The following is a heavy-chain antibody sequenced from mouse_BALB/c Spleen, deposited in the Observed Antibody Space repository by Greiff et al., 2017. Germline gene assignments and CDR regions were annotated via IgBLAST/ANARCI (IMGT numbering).Heavy chain of an antibody. CDR1: GFTFSDYY. D-gene: IGHD1-1*01. CDR3: AREGGTVVATRDAMDY. Sequence: EVQGVESGGGLVKPGGSLKLSCAASGFTFSDYYMYWVRQTPEKRLEWVATISDGGSYTYYPDSVKGRFTISRDNAKNNLYLQMSSLKSEDTAMYYCAREGGTVVATRDAMDYWGQGTSVTVSS. V-gene: IGHV5-4*02. J-gene: IGHJ4*01. CDR2: ISDGGSYT.